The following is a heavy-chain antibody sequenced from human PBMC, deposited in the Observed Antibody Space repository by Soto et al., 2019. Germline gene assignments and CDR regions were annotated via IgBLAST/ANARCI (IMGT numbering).Heavy chain of an antibody. D-gene: IGHD3-22*01. CDR2: ISYDGSNK. Sequence: GGSLRLSCAASGFTFSSYAMHWVRQAPGKGLEWVAVISYDGSNKYYADSVKGRFTISRDNSKNTLYLQMNSLRAEDTAVYYCARDPEISRGYASGRYYYYGMDVWGQGTTVTVSS. CDR3: ARDPEISRGYASGRYYYYGMDV. J-gene: IGHJ6*02. V-gene: IGHV3-30-3*01. CDR1: GFTFSSYA.